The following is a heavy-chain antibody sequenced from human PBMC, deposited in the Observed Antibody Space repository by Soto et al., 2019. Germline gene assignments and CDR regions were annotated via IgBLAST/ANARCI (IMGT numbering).Heavy chain of an antibody. Sequence: VGSLRLSCAASGFTFSSYSMSWVRQAPGKGLEWVSGFRTSGDGGTTYYADSVKGRFTISRDNSKNMLFLQMNSLRAEDTAIYYCAKKVNSGPGSQYFDYWGQGTLVTVSS. CDR3: AKKVNSGPGSQYFDY. CDR1: GFTFSSYS. D-gene: IGHD3-10*01. V-gene: IGHV3-23*01. CDR2: FRTSGDGGTT. J-gene: IGHJ4*02.